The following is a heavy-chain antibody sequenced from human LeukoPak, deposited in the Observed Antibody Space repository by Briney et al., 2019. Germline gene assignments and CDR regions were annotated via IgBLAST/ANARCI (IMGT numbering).Heavy chain of an antibody. J-gene: IGHJ4*02. CDR1: GYSISSGYY. CDR2: IYHSGST. Sequence: SETLSLTCTVSGYSISSGYYWAWIRQPPGKGLEWIGSIYHSGSTYYNPSLKSRVTISVDTSKDQFSLKLSSVTAADTAVYYCARESPETADFDYWGQGTLVTVSS. V-gene: IGHV4-38-2*02. D-gene: IGHD2-21*02. CDR3: ARESPETADFDY.